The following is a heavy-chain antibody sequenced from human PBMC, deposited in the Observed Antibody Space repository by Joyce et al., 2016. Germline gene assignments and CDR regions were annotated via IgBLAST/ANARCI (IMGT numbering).Heavy chain of an antibody. Sequence: EVQLVESGGGLVKPGGSLRLSCAASGLTFSSYSMWWVRKAPGKGREWVSSLRSSSSYIKYTDSVKGRFTISRDNAKNSLYLQMNSLRVEDTAVYYCARSSYTNGIFDYWGQGTLVTVSS. J-gene: IGHJ4*02. V-gene: IGHV3-21*01. CDR1: GLTFSSYS. CDR2: LRSSSSYI. CDR3: ARSSYTNGIFDY. D-gene: IGHD2-8*01.